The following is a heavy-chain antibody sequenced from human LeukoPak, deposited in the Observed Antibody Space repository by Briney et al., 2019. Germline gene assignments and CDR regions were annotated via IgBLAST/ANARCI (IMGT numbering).Heavy chain of an antibody. V-gene: IGHV4-39*07. CDR1: GGSTSSSSYY. D-gene: IGHD3-10*01. CDR3: ARARITMVRGVAADWFDP. CDR2: IYYSGST. J-gene: IGHJ5*02. Sequence: SETLSLTCTVSGGSTSSSSYYWGWIRQPPGKGLEWIGSIYYSGSTYYNPSLKSRVTISVDTSKNEFSLKLSSVTAADTAVYYCARARITMVRGVAADWFDPWGQGTLVTVSS.